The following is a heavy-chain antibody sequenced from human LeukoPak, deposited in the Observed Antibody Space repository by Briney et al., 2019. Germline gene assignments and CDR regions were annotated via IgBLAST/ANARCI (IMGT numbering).Heavy chain of an antibody. Sequence: GGSLRLSCAASGFTFSSYVMNWVRQAPGKGLEWVSYISSSGSTIYYADSVKGRFTISRDNAKNSLHLQMNSLRAEDTAVYYCARSLGVFGGSYLYFDYWGQGTLVTVSS. CDR2: ISSSGSTI. V-gene: IGHV3-48*03. D-gene: IGHD1-26*01. J-gene: IGHJ4*02. CDR1: GFTFSSYV. CDR3: ARSLGVFGGSYLYFDY.